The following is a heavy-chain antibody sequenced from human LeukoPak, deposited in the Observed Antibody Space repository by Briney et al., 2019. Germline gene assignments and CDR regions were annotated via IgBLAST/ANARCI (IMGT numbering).Heavy chain of an antibody. CDR3: ARDHAGSGRAFDY. Sequence: GGSLRLSCAASGFTFSTYGIHWVRQAPGEGLEWVGLLSSGGINKHYADSVKGRFIISRDNSMNTLYLQMNSLGVEDTAVYYCARDHAGSGRAFDYWGQGTLVTVSS. V-gene: IGHV3-30*03. CDR2: LSSGGINK. CDR1: GFTFSTYG. D-gene: IGHD2-15*01. J-gene: IGHJ4*02.